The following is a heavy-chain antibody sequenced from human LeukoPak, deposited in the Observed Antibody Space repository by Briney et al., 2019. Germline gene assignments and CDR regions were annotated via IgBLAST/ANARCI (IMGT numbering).Heavy chain of an antibody. D-gene: IGHD2-8*01. J-gene: IGHJ4*02. CDR1: GYTFTGYY. Sequence: ASVKVSCKAPGYTFTGYYMHWVRQAPGQGLEWMGWTNPNSGGTNYAQKFQGWVTMTRDTSISTAYMELSRLRSDDTAVYYCARDDCTNGVCCIGYWGRGTLVTVSS. V-gene: IGHV1-2*04. CDR2: TNPNSGGT. CDR3: ARDDCTNGVCCIGY.